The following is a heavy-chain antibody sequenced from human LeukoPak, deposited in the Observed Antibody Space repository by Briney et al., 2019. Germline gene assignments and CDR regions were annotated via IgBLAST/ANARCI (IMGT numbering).Heavy chain of an antibody. CDR2: VSYSGSST. Sequence: GGSLRLSCAASGFTFSNYGMNWVRQAPGKGLEWVSTVSYSGSSTYYADSVKGRFTISRDNSKNTLYLQMNSLRAEDTALYYGAKVWSAWYFDCWGQGTLVTVS. CDR1: GFTFSNYG. CDR3: AKVWSAWYFDC. D-gene: IGHD3-3*01. V-gene: IGHV3-23*01. J-gene: IGHJ4*02.